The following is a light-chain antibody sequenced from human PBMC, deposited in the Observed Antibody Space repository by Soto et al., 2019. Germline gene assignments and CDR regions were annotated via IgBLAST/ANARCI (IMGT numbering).Light chain of an antibody. CDR1: SSDVGAYNY. J-gene: IGLJ1*01. CDR3: LSYTTSSTLV. CDR2: DVT. Sequence: QSALTQPASVSGSPGQSITLSCTGASSDVGAYNYVSWYQQHPGKPSKLMIYDVTNRPSGVLNRFSGSKSGNTASLTISGLQAEDEADYYCLSYTTSSTLVFGTGTKVTVL. V-gene: IGLV2-14*03.